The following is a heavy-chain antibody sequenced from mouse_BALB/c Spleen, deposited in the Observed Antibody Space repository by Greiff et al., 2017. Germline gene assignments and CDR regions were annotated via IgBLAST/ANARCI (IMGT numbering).Heavy chain of an antibody. D-gene: IGHD2-4*01. CDR2: IYPGNSDT. CDR3: THIYYDYDWFAY. V-gene: IGHV1-5*01. CDR1: GYTFTSYW. Sequence: EVQLQQSGTVLARPGASLKMSCKASGYTFTSYWMHWVKQRPGQGLEWIGAIYPGNSDTSYNQKFKGKAKLTAVTSTSTAYMELSSLTNEDSAVYYCTHIYYDYDWFAYWGQGTLVTVSA. J-gene: IGHJ3*01.